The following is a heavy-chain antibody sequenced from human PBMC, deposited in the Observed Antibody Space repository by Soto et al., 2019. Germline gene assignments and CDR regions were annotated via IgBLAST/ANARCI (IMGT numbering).Heavy chain of an antibody. V-gene: IGHV4-39*01. CDR1: GGSISSSSYY. CDR2: IYYSGST. J-gene: IGHJ4*02. D-gene: IGHD6-19*01. CDR3: ARHVYSSGTTNYFDY. Sequence: QLQLQESGPGLVKPSETLSLTCTVSGGSISSSSYYWGWIRQPPGKGLEWIGSIYYSGSTHYNPSLKSRVTISVDTSKNQFSLKLSSVTAADTAVYYCARHVYSSGTTNYFDYWGQGTLVTVSS.